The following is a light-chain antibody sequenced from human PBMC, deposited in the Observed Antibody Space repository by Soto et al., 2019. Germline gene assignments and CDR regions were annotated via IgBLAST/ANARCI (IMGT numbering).Light chain of an antibody. CDR2: DAS. CDR3: QQYKSYSIT. V-gene: IGKV1-5*01. CDR1: QSISSW. Sequence: SQSPSTLSAYVGDRVTITCRASQSISSWLAWYQQKPGKSPKLLIYDASSLESGVPSRFSGSGSGTEFTLTISSLQPDDFATYYCQQYKSYSITFGQGTRLEIK. J-gene: IGKJ5*01.